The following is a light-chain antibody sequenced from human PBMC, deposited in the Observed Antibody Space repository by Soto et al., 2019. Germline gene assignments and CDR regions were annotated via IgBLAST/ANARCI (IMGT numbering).Light chain of an antibody. CDR3: QSYDSSLSGYV. V-gene: IGLV1-40*01. CDR1: SSNIGARYD. J-gene: IGLJ1*01. CDR2: GNN. Sequence: QSVLTQPPSVSGAPGQRVTISCTGSSSNIGARYDVHWYQHLPGTAPKLLIYGNNNRPSGVPDRFSGSKSGTSASLAITGLQAEDEADYYCQSYDSSLSGYVFGTGTQLTVL.